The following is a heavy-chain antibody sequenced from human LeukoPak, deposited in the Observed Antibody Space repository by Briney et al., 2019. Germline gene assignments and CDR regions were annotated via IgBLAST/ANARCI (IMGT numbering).Heavy chain of an antibody. CDR2: IYTSGST. D-gene: IGHD6-6*01. CDR1: GGSISSYY. J-gene: IGHJ6*03. Sequence: SETLSLTCTVSGGSISSYYWSWIRQPAGKGLEWIGRIYTSGSTNYNPSLKSRVTMSVDTSKNQFSLKLSSVTAADTAVYYCARDGTARSGYYYFYMDVWGKGTTVTVSS. V-gene: IGHV4-4*07. CDR3: ARDGTARSGYYYFYMDV.